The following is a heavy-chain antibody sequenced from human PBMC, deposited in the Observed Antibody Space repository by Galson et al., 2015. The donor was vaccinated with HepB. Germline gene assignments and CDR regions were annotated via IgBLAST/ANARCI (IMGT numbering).Heavy chain of an antibody. CDR1: GFTFSDAW. V-gene: IGHV3-15*01. CDR3: ASVGAAAAILGYYYGMDV. D-gene: IGHD2-2*01. CDR2: IKSKTDGGTT. Sequence: SLRLSCAASGFTFSDAWMSWVRQAPGKGLEWVGRIKSKTDGGTTDYAAPVKGRLTISRDDSRNTLFLQMNSLKTEDTAMYFCASVGAAAAILGYYYGMDVWGQGTTVTVSS. J-gene: IGHJ6*02.